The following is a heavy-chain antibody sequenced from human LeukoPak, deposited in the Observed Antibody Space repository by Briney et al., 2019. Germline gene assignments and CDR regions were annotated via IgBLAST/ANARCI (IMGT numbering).Heavy chain of an antibody. Sequence: SETLSLTCTVSGASTSAYYWSWIRQAPGKGLEWIGYSYSGGNANYNSSLKCRVTISIDTSENQFSLRLTSVTAPGTAVYFCAHSKRGGGYYINAFAVWGQGALVTISS. CDR3: AHSKRGGGYYINAFAV. V-gene: IGHV4-59*01. CDR2: SYSGGNA. D-gene: IGHD1-26*01. J-gene: IGHJ3*01. CDR1: GASTSAYY.